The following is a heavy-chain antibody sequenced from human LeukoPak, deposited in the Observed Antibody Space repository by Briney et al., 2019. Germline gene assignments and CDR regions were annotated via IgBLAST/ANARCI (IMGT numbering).Heavy chain of an antibody. Sequence: SETLSLTCAVYGGSFSGYYWSWIRQPPGKGLEWIGEINHSGSTNYNPSLKSRITISIDTSKNHFSLKLSSVTAADTAVYYCARLGAGPTYYDFWSGYSSFYFDYWGQGTLVTVSS. D-gene: IGHD3-3*01. J-gene: IGHJ4*02. CDR3: ARLGAGPTYYDFWSGYSSFYFDY. V-gene: IGHV4-34*01. CDR1: GGSFSGYY. CDR2: INHSGST.